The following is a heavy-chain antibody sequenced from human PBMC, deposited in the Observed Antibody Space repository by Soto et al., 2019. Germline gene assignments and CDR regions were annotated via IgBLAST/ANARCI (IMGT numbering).Heavy chain of an antibody. V-gene: IGHV3-48*01. CDR1: GFTFNVYS. J-gene: IGHJ4*02. CDR2: ISGSSSSV. D-gene: IGHD2-15*01. CDR3: TRDKLGYCSGGRCSRPGYLDY. Sequence: PGGSLRLSCATSGFTFNVYSMNWVRQAPGKGLEWVSYISGSSSSVHYSDSVRGRFTISRDNAKNSVYLQMNSLTAEDTAVYYCTRDKLGYCSGGRCSRPGYLDYWGQGTLVTVSS.